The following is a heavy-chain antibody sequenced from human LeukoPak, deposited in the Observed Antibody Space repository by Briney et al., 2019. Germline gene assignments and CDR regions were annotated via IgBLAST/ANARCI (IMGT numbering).Heavy chain of an antibody. CDR2: ISSGGSA. CDR3: ARRGYGYGSPFDY. V-gene: IGHV3-66*04. Sequence: GGSLRLSCAASGFTFSSYWMTWVRQAPGKGLEWVSIISSGGSAEYADSVKGRFTISRDNSKNTLDLQMNSLRAEDTAMYYCARRGYGYGSPFDYWGQGTLVTVSS. D-gene: IGHD5-18*01. J-gene: IGHJ4*02. CDR1: GFTFSSYW.